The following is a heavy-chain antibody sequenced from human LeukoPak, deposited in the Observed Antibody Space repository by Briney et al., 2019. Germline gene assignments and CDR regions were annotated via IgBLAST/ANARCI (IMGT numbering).Heavy chain of an antibody. CDR3: AKGLDSTKYQLLHGPVDY. J-gene: IGHJ4*02. CDR1: GYTFTSYY. Sequence: ASVKVSCKASGYTFTSYYMHWVRQAPGQGLEWMGIINPSGGSTSYAQKFQGRVTMTRDTSTSTVYMELSSLRSEDTAVYYSAKGLDSTKYQLLHGPVDYWGQGTLVTVSS. V-gene: IGHV1-46*01. D-gene: IGHD2-2*01. CDR2: INPSGGST.